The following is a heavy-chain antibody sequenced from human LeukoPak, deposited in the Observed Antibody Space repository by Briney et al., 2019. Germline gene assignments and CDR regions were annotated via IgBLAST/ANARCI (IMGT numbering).Heavy chain of an antibody. CDR1: GLTFSSYV. J-gene: IGHJ4*02. V-gene: IGHV3-30-3*01. CDR2: ISYDGSNK. CDR3: ARGYDYGDYVGDFDY. D-gene: IGHD4-17*01. Sequence: GGSLRLSCAAPGLTFSSYVRNWFRQVQGKGLEWGEVISYDGSNKYYADSVKGRFTISRDNSKNTLYLQMNSLRAEDTAVYYCARGYDYGDYVGDFDYWGQGTLVTVSS.